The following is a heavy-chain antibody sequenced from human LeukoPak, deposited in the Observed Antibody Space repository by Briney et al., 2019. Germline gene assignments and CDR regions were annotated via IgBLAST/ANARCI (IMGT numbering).Heavy chain of an antibody. J-gene: IGHJ3*02. Sequence: PSETQSLTCTVSGASISGHYLTWIRHAPGKGLEWIGYISYIGSTNYNPSLKSRVTISVDTSKNLFSLKLRSVTAADTAVYYCARDQISINALDMWGQGTMVTVSS. CDR3: ARDQISINALDM. V-gene: IGHV4-59*11. D-gene: IGHD1-14*01. CDR1: GASISGHY. CDR2: ISYIGST.